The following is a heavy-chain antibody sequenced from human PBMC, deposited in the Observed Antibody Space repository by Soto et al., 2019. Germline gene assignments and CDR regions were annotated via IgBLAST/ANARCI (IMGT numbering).Heavy chain of an antibody. D-gene: IGHD3-3*01. Sequence: EVQLVESGGGLVQPGGSLRLSCAASGFSFSSKWMHWVRHAPGKGLVWVSRINTDGSSTSHADFVKGRFTISRDNAKNTLYLQMNSLRTEDTAVYYCAREDFGVFSVAYFDYWGQRTLVTVSS. CDR1: GFSFSSKW. CDR2: INTDGSST. V-gene: IGHV3-74*01. J-gene: IGHJ4*02. CDR3: AREDFGVFSVAYFDY.